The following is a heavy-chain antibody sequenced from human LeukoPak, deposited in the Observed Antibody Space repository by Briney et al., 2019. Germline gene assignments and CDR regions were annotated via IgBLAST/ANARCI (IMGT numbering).Heavy chain of an antibody. CDR2: VKSDGKT. CDR3: ARAPSEVGGYYPEYFRH. D-gene: IGHD3-22*01. CDR1: GFTFSRYW. V-gene: IGHV3-74*01. J-gene: IGHJ1*01. Sequence: PGGSLRLSCEASGFTFSRYWMHWVRQAPGKGLVWVSRVKSDGKTNYADSVKGRFTISRDNAKNTVSLQMDSLRAEDTGVYYCARAPSEVGGYYPEYFRHWGPGTLVTVSS.